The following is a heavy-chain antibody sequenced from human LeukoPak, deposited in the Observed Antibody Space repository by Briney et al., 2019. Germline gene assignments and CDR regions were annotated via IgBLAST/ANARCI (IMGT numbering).Heavy chain of an antibody. Sequence: ASVKVSCKASGCTFTSYGISWVRQAPGQGLEWMGWISAYNGNTNYAQKLQGRVTMTTDTSTSTAYMELRSLRSDDTAVYYCARDRSGGIAAAVGWFDPWGQGTLVTVSS. CDR1: GCTFTSYG. D-gene: IGHD6-13*01. CDR2: ISAYNGNT. V-gene: IGHV1-18*01. CDR3: ARDRSGGIAAAVGWFDP. J-gene: IGHJ5*02.